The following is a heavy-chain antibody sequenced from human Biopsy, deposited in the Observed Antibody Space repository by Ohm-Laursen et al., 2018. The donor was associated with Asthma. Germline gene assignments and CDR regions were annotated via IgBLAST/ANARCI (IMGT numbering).Heavy chain of an antibody. CDR1: GFTFSSYA. Sequence: GSFRLSCAASGFTFSSYAMSWVRQTPDRGLEWVSGISTSGGSKYYADSVKGRFTLSRDNSKTTLSLQMNSLTEGDTAVYYCVKALGGGDGFDVWGLGTTVTVSS. J-gene: IGHJ3*01. CDR2: ISTSGGSK. CDR3: VKALGGGDGFDV. V-gene: IGHV3-23*01.